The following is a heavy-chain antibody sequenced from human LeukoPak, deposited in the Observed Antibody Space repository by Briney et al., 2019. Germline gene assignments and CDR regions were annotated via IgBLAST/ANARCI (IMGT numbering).Heavy chain of an antibody. D-gene: IGHD5-12*01. CDR2: IYSGGAI. J-gene: IGHJ4*02. V-gene: IGHV3-53*01. Sequence: PGGSLRLSCVASGFAVGRNYMSWVRQAPGKGLECVSLIYSGGAIRYADSVKGRFTISRDNSKNTLYLQMNSLRAEDTAIYYCAKDRRLPWDYFDSWGQGTLVTVSS. CDR1: GFAVGRNY. CDR3: AKDRRLPWDYFDS.